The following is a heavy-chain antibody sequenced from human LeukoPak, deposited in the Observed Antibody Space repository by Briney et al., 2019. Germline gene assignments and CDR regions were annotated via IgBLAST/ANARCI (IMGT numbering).Heavy chain of an antibody. J-gene: IGHJ4*02. CDR2: INAGNGNT. Sequence: ASVKVSCKASGYTFTSYTIHWVRQAPGQRLEWMGWINAGNGNTKYSQKFQGRVTITRDTSASTAYMELSSLRSEDTAVYYCARDSNYYGSGSLDYWGQGTLVTVSS. D-gene: IGHD3-10*01. CDR3: ARDSNYYGSGSLDY. V-gene: IGHV1-3*01. CDR1: GYTFTSYT.